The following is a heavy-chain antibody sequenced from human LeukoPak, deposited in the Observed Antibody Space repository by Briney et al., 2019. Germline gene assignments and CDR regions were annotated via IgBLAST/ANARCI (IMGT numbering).Heavy chain of an antibody. CDR3: TRDRMAQGWFDP. Sequence: GGSLRLSCAASGFTFSSYEMNWVRQAPGKGLEWVSYISSSGSTIYYADSVKGRFTISRDNAKNSLYLQMNSLRAEDTAVYYCTRDRMAQGWFDPWGQGTLITVSS. V-gene: IGHV3-48*03. D-gene: IGHD5-24*01. CDR2: ISSSGSTI. CDR1: GFTFSSYE. J-gene: IGHJ5*02.